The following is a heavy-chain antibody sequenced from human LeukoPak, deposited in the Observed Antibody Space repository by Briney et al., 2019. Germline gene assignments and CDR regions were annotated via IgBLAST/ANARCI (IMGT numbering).Heavy chain of an antibody. J-gene: IGHJ5*02. CDR3: ARHAATVNWFDP. Sequence: SETLSLTCTVSGGSISSSDYYWGWIRQPPGKGLEWIGSIYYSVTTYYNPSLKSRVTISVDTSKNQFSLKLSSVTAADTAVYYCARHAATVNWFDPWGQGTLVTVSS. CDR1: GGSISSSDYY. D-gene: IGHD2-15*01. V-gene: IGHV4-39*01. CDR2: IYYSVTT.